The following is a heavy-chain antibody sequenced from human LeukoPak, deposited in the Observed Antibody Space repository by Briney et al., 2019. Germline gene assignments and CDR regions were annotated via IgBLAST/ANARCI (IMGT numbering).Heavy chain of an antibody. Sequence: PGGSLRLSCVASGFTFNTYGMHWVRQAPGKGLEWVAFTRYDGSNEYYADSVKGRSTISRDNSKNTLYLQMNSLRAEDTAVYYCARGHYYGSGCDRYYMDVWGKGTTVTVSS. CDR1: GFTFNTYG. J-gene: IGHJ6*03. V-gene: IGHV3-30*02. CDR2: TRYDGSNE. CDR3: ARGHYYGSGCDRYYMDV. D-gene: IGHD3-10*01.